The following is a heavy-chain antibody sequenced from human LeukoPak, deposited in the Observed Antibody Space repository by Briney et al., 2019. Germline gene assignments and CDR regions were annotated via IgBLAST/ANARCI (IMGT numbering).Heavy chain of an antibody. Sequence: SGGSLRLSCAGSGFPFSSYPISWVRQPPGKGLEWVSAITASGDSTYSADSVKGRFTISRDNSRNTLFLEMSSLRAEDTAVYYCARAQLGGYSGAFDIWGQGTMVTVSS. CDR1: GFPFSSYP. CDR3: ARAQLGGYSGAFDI. V-gene: IGHV3-23*01. J-gene: IGHJ3*02. D-gene: IGHD1-26*01. CDR2: ITASGDST.